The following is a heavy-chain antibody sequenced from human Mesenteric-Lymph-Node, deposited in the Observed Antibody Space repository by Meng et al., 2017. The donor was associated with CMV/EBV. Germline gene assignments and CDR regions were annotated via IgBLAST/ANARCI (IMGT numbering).Heavy chain of an antibody. CDR1: GFTFSSYW. Sequence: GGSLRLSCAASGFTFSSYWMAWVRQAPGKGLEWVANIKQDGSEKYYVDSVKGRFTISRDNAKNSLYLQMNSLRAEDTALYYCAKDGTAMAVAQDWGQGTLVTVSS. CDR2: IKQDGSEK. V-gene: IGHV3-7*03. D-gene: IGHD6-19*01. CDR3: AKDGTAMAVAQD. J-gene: IGHJ4*02.